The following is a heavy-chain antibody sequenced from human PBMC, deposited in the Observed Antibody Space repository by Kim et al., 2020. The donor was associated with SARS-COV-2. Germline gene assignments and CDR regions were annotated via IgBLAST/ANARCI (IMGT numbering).Heavy chain of an antibody. V-gene: IGHV3-23*01. D-gene: IGHD2-2*01. CDR2: ISGSGGST. Sequence: GGSLRLSCAASGFTFSSYAMSWVRQAPGKGLEWVSAISGSGGSTYYADSVKGRFTISRDNSKNTLYLQMNSLRAEDTAVYYCANQYCSSTSCYADYYYGMDVWGQGTTVTVSS. CDR1: GFTFSSYA. CDR3: ANQYCSSTSCYADYYYGMDV. J-gene: IGHJ6*02.